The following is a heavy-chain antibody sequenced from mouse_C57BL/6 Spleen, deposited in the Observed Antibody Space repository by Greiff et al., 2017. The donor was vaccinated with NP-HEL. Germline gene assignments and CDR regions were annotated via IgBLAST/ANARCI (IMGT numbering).Heavy chain of an antibody. CDR3: AREYYGNYWYFDV. CDR2: ISYDGSN. CDR1: GYSITSGYY. D-gene: IGHD2-1*01. Sequence: DVQLVESGPGLVKPSQSLSLTCSVTGYSITSGYYWNWIRQFPGNKLEWMGYISYDGSNNYNPSLKNRISITRDTSKNQFFLKLNSVTTEDTATYYCAREYYGNYWYFDVWGTGTTVTVSS. V-gene: IGHV3-6*01. J-gene: IGHJ1*03.